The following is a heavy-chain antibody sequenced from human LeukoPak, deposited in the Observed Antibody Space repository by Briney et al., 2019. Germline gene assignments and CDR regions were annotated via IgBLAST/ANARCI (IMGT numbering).Heavy chain of an antibody. J-gene: IGHJ6*02. D-gene: IGHD2-15*01. V-gene: IGHV4-61*08. Sequence: SETLSLTCTVSGGSISSGGYYWSWIRQPPGKGLEWIGYIYYSGSTNYNPSLKSRVTISVDTSKNQFSLKLSSVTAADTAVYYCARVREVVVAATRDYYYYGMDVWGQGTTVTVSS. CDR3: ARVREVVVAATRDYYYYGMDV. CDR1: GGSISSGGYY. CDR2: IYYSGST.